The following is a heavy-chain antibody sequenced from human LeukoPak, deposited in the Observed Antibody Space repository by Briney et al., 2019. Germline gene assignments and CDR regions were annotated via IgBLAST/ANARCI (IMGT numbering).Heavy chain of an antibody. V-gene: IGHV3-7*03. CDR2: IKQDGSEK. J-gene: IGHJ3*02. D-gene: IGHD5-18*01. Sequence: GGSLRLSCAASGFTFSSYWMSWVRQAPGKGLEWVANIKQDGSEKYYVDSVKGRFTISRDNAKNSLYLQMNSLRAEDTAVYYCARGRIQLWLRPDAFDIWGQGTMVTVSS. CDR1: GFTFSSYW. CDR3: ARGRIQLWLRPDAFDI.